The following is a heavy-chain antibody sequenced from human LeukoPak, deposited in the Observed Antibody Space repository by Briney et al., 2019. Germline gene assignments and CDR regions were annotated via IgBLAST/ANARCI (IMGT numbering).Heavy chain of an antibody. J-gene: IGHJ4*02. CDR1: GGSFSGYY. CDR3: ARVSGYDFGRDDYFDY. D-gene: IGHD5-12*01. CDR2: INHSGST. V-gene: IGHV4-34*01. Sequence: SETLSLTCAVYGGSFSGYYWSWIRQPPGKGLEWIGEINHSGSTNYNPSPKSRVTISVDTSKNQFSLKLSSVTAADTAVYYCARVSGYDFGRDDYFDYWGQGTLVTVSS.